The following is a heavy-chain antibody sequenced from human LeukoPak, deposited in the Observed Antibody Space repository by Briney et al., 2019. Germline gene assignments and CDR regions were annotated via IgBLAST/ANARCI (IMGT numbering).Heavy chain of an antibody. CDR2: IYTSGST. D-gene: IGHD4-17*01. V-gene: IGHV4-4*07. Sequence: TSETLSLTCTVSGGSISSYYWSWIRQPAGKGLEWIGRIYTSGSTNYNPSLKSRVTMSVDTSKNQFSLKLSSVTAADTAVYYCARGLTTTVTRQFDYWGQGTLVTVSS. CDR1: GGSISSYY. CDR3: ARGLTTTVTRQFDY. J-gene: IGHJ4*02.